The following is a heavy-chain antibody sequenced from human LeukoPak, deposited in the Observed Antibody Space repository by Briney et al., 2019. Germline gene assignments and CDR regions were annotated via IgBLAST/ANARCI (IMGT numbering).Heavy chain of an antibody. J-gene: IGHJ4*02. V-gene: IGHV3-9*01. Sequence: PGESLRLSCAASGFTFDDYAMHWVRQAPGKGLEWVSGISWNSGSIGYADSVKGRFTISRDNAKNSLYLQMNSLRAEDTALYYCAKGPPQPRDSSGYFADYWGQGTLVTVSS. CDR3: AKGPPQPRDSSGYFADY. CDR2: ISWNSGSI. CDR1: GFTFDDYA. D-gene: IGHD3-22*01.